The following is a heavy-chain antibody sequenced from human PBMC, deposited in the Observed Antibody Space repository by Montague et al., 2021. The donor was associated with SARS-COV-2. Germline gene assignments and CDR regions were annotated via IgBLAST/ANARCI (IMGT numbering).Heavy chain of an antibody. CDR3: VATYNGNWYYFDY. CDR1: GGSFSSGDSY. V-gene: IGHV4-39*01. J-gene: IGHJ4*02. Sequence: SETLSLTCSVSGGSFSSGDSYWGWLRQAPGKGLEWIGDLQYAGSAYYNPTLRSRVTISADTSKNQFSLKLNAVTAADTAVYYCVATYNGNWYYFDYWGQGTLVTVSS. CDR2: LQYAGSA. D-gene: IGHD6-13*01.